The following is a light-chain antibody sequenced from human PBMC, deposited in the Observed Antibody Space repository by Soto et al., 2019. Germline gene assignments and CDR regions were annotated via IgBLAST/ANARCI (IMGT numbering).Light chain of an antibody. J-gene: IGLJ2*01. Sequence: QSVLTQPPSASGTPGQTVTISCSGSRSNIASNTVNWYQHLPGTAPELLISSDHQRPSGVPDRFSGSKSGTSASLAISGLQSEDEADYYCAPWDDSLNEVLFGGGTKLTVL. CDR1: RSNIASNT. V-gene: IGLV1-44*01. CDR2: SDH. CDR3: APWDDSLNEVL.